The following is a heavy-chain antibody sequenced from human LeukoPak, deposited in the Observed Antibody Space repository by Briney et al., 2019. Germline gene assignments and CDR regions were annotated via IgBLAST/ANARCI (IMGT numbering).Heavy chain of an antibody. V-gene: IGHV3-7*01. Sequence: GGSLRLSCGASGFIFSNYWLSWVRQAPGKGLEWVANIKRDGSEIHYVDPVKGRFTISRDNAKNSLYLQMNGLRVEDTALYYCARAYGDVWGQGTLVTVSS. CDR1: GFIFSNYW. J-gene: IGHJ4*02. CDR2: IKRDGSEI. CDR3: ARAYGDV. D-gene: IGHD4/OR15-4a*01.